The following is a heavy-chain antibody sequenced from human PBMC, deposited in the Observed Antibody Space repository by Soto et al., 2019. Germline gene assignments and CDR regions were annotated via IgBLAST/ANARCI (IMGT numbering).Heavy chain of an antibody. CDR2: ISADNGKT. J-gene: IGHJ4*02. V-gene: IGHV1-18*01. CDR3: ARPRAPYSSSWASFDY. D-gene: IGHD6-13*01. CDR1: GYTFINYG. Sequence: GASVKVSCKASGYTFINYGISWVRQAPGQGLEWMGWISADNGKTKYVQELQGRVTMTTDTSTSTAYMELGSLRSDDTAVYYCARPRAPYSSSWASFDYWGQGTLVTVSS.